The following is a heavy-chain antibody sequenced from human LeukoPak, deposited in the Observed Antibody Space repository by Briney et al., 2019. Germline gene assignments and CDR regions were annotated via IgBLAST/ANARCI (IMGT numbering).Heavy chain of an antibody. V-gene: IGHV3-23*01. J-gene: IGHJ4*02. CDR3: ARHVVAVGFDY. CDR2: VGTSADT. D-gene: IGHD3-22*01. Sequence: PGGSLRLSCLASGFTFSSYAMDWVRQAPGQGLQWVSAVGTSADTYYADSVRGRFTISRDNSKNTLYLQMSSLRAEDTAVYYCARHVVAVGFDYWGQGTLVTVSS. CDR1: GFTFSSYA.